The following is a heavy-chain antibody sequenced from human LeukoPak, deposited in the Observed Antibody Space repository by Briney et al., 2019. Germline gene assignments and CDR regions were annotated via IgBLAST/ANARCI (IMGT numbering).Heavy chain of an antibody. Sequence: GGSLRLSCAASGFTFSDYYMSWIRQAPGKGLEWVSYISSSGSTIYYADSVKGRFTISRDNAKNSLYLQMNSLRAEDTAVYYCARSFYGGNHDAFDIWGQGTMVTVSS. D-gene: IGHD4-23*01. CDR2: ISSSGSTI. CDR1: GFTFSDYY. J-gene: IGHJ3*02. CDR3: ARSFYGGNHDAFDI. V-gene: IGHV3-11*04.